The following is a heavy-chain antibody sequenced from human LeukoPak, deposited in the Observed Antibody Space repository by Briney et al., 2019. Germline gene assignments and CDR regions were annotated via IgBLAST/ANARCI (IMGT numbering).Heavy chain of an antibody. V-gene: IGHV1-46*01. Sequence: ASVKVSCKASGYIFTSYYIHWVRQVPGQGLEWMGIINANGGSTSYAQKFQGRFTMTRDTSTSTAYMELRSLRSDDTAVYYCARAESESITIFGVVIASEYFQHWGQGTLVTVSS. CDR2: INANGGST. D-gene: IGHD3-3*01. J-gene: IGHJ1*01. CDR1: GYIFTSYY. CDR3: ARAESESITIFGVVIASEYFQH.